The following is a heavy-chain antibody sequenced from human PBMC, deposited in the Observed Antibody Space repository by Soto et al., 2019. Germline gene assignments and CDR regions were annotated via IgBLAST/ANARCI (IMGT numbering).Heavy chain of an antibody. CDR3: ARDLGTDSSSVGYWYFHL. Sequence: QVQLVQSGAEVKKPGSSVKVSCKASGGTFSSYTISWVRQAPGQGLEWMGRIIPILGIANYAQKFQGRVTITADKSTSTAYMELSSLRSEDTAVYYCARDLGTDSSSVGYWYFHLWGRGTLVTVSS. D-gene: IGHD6-6*01. CDR2: IIPILGIA. V-gene: IGHV1-69*08. J-gene: IGHJ2*01. CDR1: GGTFSSYT.